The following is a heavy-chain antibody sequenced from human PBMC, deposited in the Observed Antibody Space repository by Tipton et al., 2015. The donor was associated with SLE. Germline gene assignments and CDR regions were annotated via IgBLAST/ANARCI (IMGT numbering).Heavy chain of an antibody. Sequence: SLRLSCAASGFTFSSYWMSWVRQAPGKGLEWVANIKQDGSEKYYVDSVKGRFTISRDNTKNSLYLQMNSLRAEDTAVYYCARDRYCTGGECYAGDFDYWGQGTLVTVSS. J-gene: IGHJ4*02. V-gene: IGHV3-7*01. CDR2: IKQDGSEK. CDR1: GFTFSSYW. D-gene: IGHD2-8*02. CDR3: ARDRYCTGGECYAGDFDY.